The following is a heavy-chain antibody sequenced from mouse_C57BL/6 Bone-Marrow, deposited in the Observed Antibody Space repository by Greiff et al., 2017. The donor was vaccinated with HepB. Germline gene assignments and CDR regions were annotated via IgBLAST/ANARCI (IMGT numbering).Heavy chain of an antibody. CDR3: SYYNGSSHY. D-gene: IGHD1-1*01. CDR2: IDPENGDT. V-gene: IGHV14-4*01. CDR1: GFNIKDDY. J-gene: IGHJ2*01. Sequence: VQLKQSGAELVRPGASVKLSCTASGFNIKDDYMHWVKQRPEQGLEWIGWIDPENGDTEYASKFQGKATITADTASNTAYLQLSSLTSEDTAVYYCSYYNGSSHYWGQGTTLTVSS.